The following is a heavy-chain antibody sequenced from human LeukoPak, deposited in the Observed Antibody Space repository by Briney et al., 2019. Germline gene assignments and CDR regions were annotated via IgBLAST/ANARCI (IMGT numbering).Heavy chain of an antibody. J-gene: IGHJ4*02. CDR1: GVTFSTYW. CDR3: ATDRGWRTSGYYLYYFEY. V-gene: IGHV3-7*01. Sequence: QTGGSLRLSCAASGVTFSTYWMSWVRQAPGKGLEWVANINRDGSEKYYVDSVRGRFTISRDNTMNSLYLQMSSLRAEDTAVYYCATDRGWRTSGYYLYYFEYWGQGTLVTYSS. D-gene: IGHD3-3*01. CDR2: INRDGSEK.